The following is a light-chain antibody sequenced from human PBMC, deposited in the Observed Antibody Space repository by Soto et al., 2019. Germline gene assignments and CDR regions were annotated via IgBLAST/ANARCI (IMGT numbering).Light chain of an antibody. V-gene: IGKV3-15*01. Sequence: EIVMTQAPTTLSVSPGERATLSCRASQSVSSNLAWYQQKPGQAPRLLIYGSSTRATGIPARFSGTGSGTEFTLTISSLQSEDFAVYYRQQYHNWPGTFGQGTKVDIK. CDR1: QSVSSN. CDR2: GSS. J-gene: IGKJ1*01. CDR3: QQYHNWPGT.